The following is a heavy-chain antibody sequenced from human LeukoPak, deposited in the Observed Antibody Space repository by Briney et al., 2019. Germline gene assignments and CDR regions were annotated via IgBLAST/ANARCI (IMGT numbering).Heavy chain of an antibody. CDR3: AEGKLLWFGELSDYYYMDV. Sequence: SVKVSCKASGGTFSSYAISWVRQAPGQGLEWMGGIIPIFGTANYAQKFQGRVTITTDESTSTAYMELSSLRSEDTAVYYCAEGKLLWFGELSDYYYMDVWGKGTTVTVSS. CDR2: IIPIFGTA. J-gene: IGHJ6*03. V-gene: IGHV1-69*05. CDR1: GGTFSSYA. D-gene: IGHD3-10*01.